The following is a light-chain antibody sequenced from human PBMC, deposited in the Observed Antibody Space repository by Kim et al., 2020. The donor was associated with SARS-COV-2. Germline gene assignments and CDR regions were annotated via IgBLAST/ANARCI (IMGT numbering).Light chain of an antibody. J-gene: IGLJ2*01. CDR3: NSRDNNDNVL. Sequence: SSELTQDPAVSVALGQTVRITCQGDSLRTYYTTWFQQKPGQAPIVVFYGKNNRPSGIPDRFSGSSSGNTAPVTITATQAGDEADYYCNSRDNNDNVLFGGGTRLTVL. CDR2: GKN. V-gene: IGLV3-19*01. CDR1: SLRTYY.